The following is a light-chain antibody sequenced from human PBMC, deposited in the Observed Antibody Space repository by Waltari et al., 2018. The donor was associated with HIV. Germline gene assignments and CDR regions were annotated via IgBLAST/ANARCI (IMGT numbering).Light chain of an antibody. Sequence: SYELTQPPSASVSPGQTARITCSGDALPNLYSFWYQQKPGQAPVLVIYKDSERPSGIPERFSGSSSGTTVTLTISGVQAEDEADYYCQSADSSGTSYVFGTGTKVTVL. CDR3: QSADSSGTSYV. CDR1: ALPNLY. CDR2: KDS. V-gene: IGLV3-25*03. J-gene: IGLJ1*01.